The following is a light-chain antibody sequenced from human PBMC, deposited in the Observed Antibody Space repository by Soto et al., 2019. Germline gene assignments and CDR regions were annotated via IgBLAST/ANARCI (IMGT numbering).Light chain of an antibody. CDR1: QSISSW. J-gene: IGKJ1*01. V-gene: IGKV1-5*01. CDR3: QEYQSYSRR. Sequence: DIQMTQSHSTLPASVGDRVTITFLASQSISSWLAWYQQKPGKAPKLLIYDASSLESGVPSRFSGSGSGTEFTLTISSLKPDDFATYYCQEYQSYSRRFGQGTKVDI. CDR2: DAS.